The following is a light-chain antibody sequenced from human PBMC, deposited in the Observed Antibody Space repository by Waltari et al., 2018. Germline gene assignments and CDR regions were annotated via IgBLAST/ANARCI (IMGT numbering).Light chain of an antibody. J-gene: IGKJ1*01. CDR3: QQSYITPPT. CDR2: VAS. Sequence: DIQMNQSPPSLYASVGDRVTITCRASKSISTTLNWYQQKAGKAPNFLIYVASSLQSGVPSRFSGSGSGTDFTLTISSLQPEDFATYYCQQSYITPPTFGQGTKVEVK. CDR1: KSISTT. V-gene: IGKV1-39*01.